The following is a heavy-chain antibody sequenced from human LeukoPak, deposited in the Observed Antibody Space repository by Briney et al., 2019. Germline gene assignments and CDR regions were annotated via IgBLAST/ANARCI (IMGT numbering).Heavy chain of an antibody. CDR3: AREHRPKPMVRGVFDY. CDR1: GGSISSGGYY. Sequence: SQTLSLTCTVSGGSISSGGYYWSWIRQHPGKGLEWIGYIYYSGSTYYNPSLKSRVTISVDTSKSQFSLKLSSVTAADTAVYYCAREHRPKPMVRGVFDYWGQGTLVTVSS. D-gene: IGHD3-10*01. V-gene: IGHV4-31*03. J-gene: IGHJ4*02. CDR2: IYYSGST.